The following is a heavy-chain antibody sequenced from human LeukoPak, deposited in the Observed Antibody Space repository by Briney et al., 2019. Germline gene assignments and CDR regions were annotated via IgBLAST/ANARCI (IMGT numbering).Heavy chain of an antibody. CDR1: GFTFSTYW. CDR2: INQDGSQK. CDR3: ARVGGGSYFGPFDS. Sequence: GGSLRLSCAPSGFTFSTYWMTRVRQAPGKGLEWVANINQDGSQKYYVDSVEGRFTISRDGARSPLYLQMNSLRAEDTAVYYCARVGGGSYFGPFDSWGQGTLVTVSS. D-gene: IGHD1-26*01. V-gene: IGHV3-7*01. J-gene: IGHJ4*02.